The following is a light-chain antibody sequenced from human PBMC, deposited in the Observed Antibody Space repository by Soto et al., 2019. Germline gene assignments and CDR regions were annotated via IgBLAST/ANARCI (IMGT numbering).Light chain of an antibody. CDR3: QQYQSLT. J-gene: IGKJ4*01. CDR2: GAS. V-gene: IGKV3-20*01. CDR1: QSVSSSY. Sequence: EIVLTQSPGTLSLSPGERATLSFRASQSVSSSYLAWYQHKPGQAPRLLIHGASSRVTGIPDRFSGSGSGTDFTLTITRLEPEDFAVYYCQQYQSLTFGGGTKLDI.